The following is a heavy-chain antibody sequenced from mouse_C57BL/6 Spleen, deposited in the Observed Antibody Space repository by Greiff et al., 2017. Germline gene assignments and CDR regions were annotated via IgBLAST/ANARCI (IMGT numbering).Heavy chain of an antibody. CDR2: INPNYGTT. D-gene: IGHD1-1*01. J-gene: IGHJ2*01. V-gene: IGHV1-39*01. CDR1: GYSFTDYN. Sequence: VQLKQSGPELVKPGASVKISCKASGYSFTDYNMNWVKQSNGKSLEWIGVINPNYGTTSYNQKFKGKATLTVDQSSSTASMQLNSLTSEDSAVYYCARYVGTTVVATGCFDYWGQGTTLTVSS. CDR3: ARYVGTTVVATGCFDY.